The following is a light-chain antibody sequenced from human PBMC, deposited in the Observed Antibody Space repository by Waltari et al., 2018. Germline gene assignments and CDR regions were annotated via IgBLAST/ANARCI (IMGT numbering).Light chain of an antibody. J-gene: IGKJ1*01. V-gene: IGKV3-20*01. CDR3: QHYLRLPVA. CDR1: QSVGRT. CDR2: GAS. Sequence: EIVLTQSPGTLSLSPGERAIVSCRASQSVGRTLACYQQTPGQAPRLLIYGASNRATGIPDRFIGSGSGTEFSLTISGLEPEDSAVYYCQHYLRLPVAFGQGTKVEIK.